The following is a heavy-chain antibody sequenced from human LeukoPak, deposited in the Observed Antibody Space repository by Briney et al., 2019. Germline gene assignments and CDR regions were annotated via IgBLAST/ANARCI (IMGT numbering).Heavy chain of an antibody. CDR3: AKDMEMATIGQIDY. V-gene: IGHV3-74*01. D-gene: IGHD5-24*01. Sequence: PGGSLRLSCEASGFTFSRYWMHWVRHAPGKGLVWVSRINSDGSRTTYADSVKGRFTISRDNAKNTLYLQMNSLRAEDTALYYCAKDMEMATIGQIDYWGQGTLVTVSS. CDR1: GFTFSRYW. J-gene: IGHJ4*02. CDR2: INSDGSRT.